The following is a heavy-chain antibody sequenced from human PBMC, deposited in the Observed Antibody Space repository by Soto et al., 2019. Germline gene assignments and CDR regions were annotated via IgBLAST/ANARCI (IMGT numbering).Heavy chain of an antibody. V-gene: IGHV6-1*01. Sequence: SQTLSLTCAISGDSVSSNTASWNWIRQSPSRGLEWLGRTYFRSKWYNDYAVSVKSRIIINPDTSNNQFSLQLNSVTPEDTAVYFCAKGDNLGPKTGYAFDPWGQGSMVTVSS. CDR1: GDSVSSNTAS. D-gene: IGHD5-12*01. CDR2: TYFRSKWYN. CDR3: AKGDNLGPKTGYAFDP. J-gene: IGHJ5*02.